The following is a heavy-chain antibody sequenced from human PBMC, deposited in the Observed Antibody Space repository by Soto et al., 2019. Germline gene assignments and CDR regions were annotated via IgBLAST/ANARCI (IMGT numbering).Heavy chain of an antibody. CDR3: AKDHHTTKPVASDF. D-gene: IGHD2-2*01. CDR2: ISNNGGRT. V-gene: IGHV3-23*01. J-gene: IGHJ4*02. CDR1: EFKFGDFG. Sequence: SEFKFGDFGVAWIRQDKGKGLEWVSGISNNGGRTYYAASVKGRFTISRDNSKNTLYLQMNSLSPEDTAIYYCAKDHHTTKPVASDFRGQATPVTVTS.